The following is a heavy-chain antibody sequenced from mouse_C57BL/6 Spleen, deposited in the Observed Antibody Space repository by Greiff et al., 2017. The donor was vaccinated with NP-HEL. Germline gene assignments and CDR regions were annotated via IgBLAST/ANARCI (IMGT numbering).Heavy chain of an antibody. CDR1: GYTFTSYW. J-gene: IGHJ3*01. CDR3: AREDYYGSSYGGFAY. CDR2: INPSSGYT. D-gene: IGHD1-1*01. V-gene: IGHV1-7*01. Sequence: VQLQQSGAELAKPGASVKLSCKASGYTFTSYWMHWVKQRPGQGLEWIGYINPSSGYTKYNQKFKDKATLTADKSSSTAYMQLRSLTYEDSAVYDCAREDYYGSSYGGFAYWGQGTLVTVSA.